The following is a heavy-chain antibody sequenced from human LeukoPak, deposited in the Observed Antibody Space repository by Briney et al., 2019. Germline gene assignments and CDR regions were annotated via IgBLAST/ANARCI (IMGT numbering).Heavy chain of an antibody. V-gene: IGHV5-51*01. CDR2: IYPGDSDT. Sequence: GESLKISCKGSGYSFTSYWIGWVRQMPGKGLEWMGIIYPGDSDTRYSPSFQGQVTISADKSISTAYLQWSSLKASDSAMHYCARQRWLAADAFDIWGQGTMVTVSS. D-gene: IGHD6-19*01. J-gene: IGHJ3*02. CDR3: ARQRWLAADAFDI. CDR1: GYSFTSYW.